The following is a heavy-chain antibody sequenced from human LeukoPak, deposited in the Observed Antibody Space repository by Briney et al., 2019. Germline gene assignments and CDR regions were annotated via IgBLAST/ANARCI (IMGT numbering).Heavy chain of an antibody. V-gene: IGHV4-30-4*01. Sequence: SQTLSLTCTVSGGSISSGDYYWSWIRQPPGKGLEWIGYIYYSGSTYYNPSLKSRVPISVDTSKNQFSLKLSSVTAADTAVYYCARVVRGSWYFDYWGQGTLVTVSS. CDR1: GGSISSGDYY. J-gene: IGHJ4*02. CDR3: ARVVRGSWYFDY. D-gene: IGHD3-10*01. CDR2: IYYSGST.